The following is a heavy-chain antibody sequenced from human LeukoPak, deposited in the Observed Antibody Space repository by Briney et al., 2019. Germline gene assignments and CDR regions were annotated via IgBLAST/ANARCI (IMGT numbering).Heavy chain of an antibody. CDR1: GFTFSSYW. CDR2: TNRDGSST. V-gene: IGHV3-74*01. D-gene: IGHD3-3*01. J-gene: IGHJ4*02. Sequence: GGSLRLSCAASGFTFSSYWMHWVRQAPGKGPVWVARTNRDGSSTAYADSVKGRFTISKDNAKNTLYLLMNSLRAEDTAVCHCARDSVEWYIFDYWGQGTLVTVSS. CDR3: ARDSVEWYIFDY.